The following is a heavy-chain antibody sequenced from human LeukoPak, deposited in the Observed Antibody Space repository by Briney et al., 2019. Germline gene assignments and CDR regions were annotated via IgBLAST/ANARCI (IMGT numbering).Heavy chain of an antibody. CDR3: ARAIAVAGTGY. CDR1: GFTFSDYY. J-gene: IGHJ4*02. Sequence: GGPLRLSCAASGFTFSDYYMSWIRQAPGKGLEWVSYISSSGSTIYYAGSGKGRFTISRDNAKDSLYLQMNSLRAEDTAVYYCARAIAVAGTGYWGQGTLVTVSS. CDR2: ISSSGSTI. V-gene: IGHV3-11*01. D-gene: IGHD6-19*01.